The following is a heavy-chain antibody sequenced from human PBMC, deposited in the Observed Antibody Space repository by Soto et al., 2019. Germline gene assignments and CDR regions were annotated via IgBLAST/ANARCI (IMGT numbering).Heavy chain of an antibody. V-gene: IGHV4-59*08. J-gene: IGHJ4*02. CDR1: GSSISSYY. CDR2: IYYSGST. CDR3: ARQTSLRDYFDY. Sequence: SETLSLTCTVSGSSISSYYWSWIRQPPGKGLEWIGYIYYSGSTNYNPSLKSRVTISVDTSKNQFSLKLSSVTAADTAVYYCARQTSLRDYFDYWGQGTLVTVSS. D-gene: IGHD3-16*02.